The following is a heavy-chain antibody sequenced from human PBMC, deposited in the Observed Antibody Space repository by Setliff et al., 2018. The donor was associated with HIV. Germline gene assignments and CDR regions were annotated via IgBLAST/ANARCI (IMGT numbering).Heavy chain of an antibody. CDR2: IIPIFGTT. CDR3: ARLIGDDFWGGYNNWFDP. D-gene: IGHD3-3*01. Sequence: GASVKVSCKASGDTFSSYAISWVRQAPGQGLEWMGRIIPIFGTTNYAQKFQGRVTFTAYKSTSTAYMEMSSLRSEDTAVYYCARLIGDDFWGGYNNWFDPWGQGTLVTVSS. V-gene: IGHV1-69*06. CDR1: GDTFSSYA. J-gene: IGHJ5*02.